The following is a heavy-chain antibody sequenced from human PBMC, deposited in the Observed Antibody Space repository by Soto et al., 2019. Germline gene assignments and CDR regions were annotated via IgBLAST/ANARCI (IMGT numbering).Heavy chain of an antibody. CDR1: GFTFSNYA. V-gene: IGHV3-23*01. CDR3: AKSGYCSSPSCYYFWSKFAF. CDR2: ISGSGETT. D-gene: IGHD2-2*01. Sequence: EVQVLESGGGLVQPGWSLTLSCVASGFTFSNYAMSWVRQAPGKGLEWVSGISGSGETTYYARSVKGRFTISRDSSKNTVYLHMNSLRAEDSAVYYCAKSGYCSSPSCYYFWSKFAFWGQGTLVSVS. J-gene: IGHJ4*02.